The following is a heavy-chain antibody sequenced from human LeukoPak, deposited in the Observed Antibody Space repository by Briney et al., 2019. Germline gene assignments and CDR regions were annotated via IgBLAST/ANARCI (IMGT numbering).Heavy chain of an antibody. V-gene: IGHV3-30*03. CDR3: ARLRAGDYFDY. CDR2: ISYDGSNQ. CDR1: GFTFSSYG. Sequence: GRSLRLSCAASGFTFSSYGMHWVRQAPGKGLEWVAVISYDGSNQYYADSVKGRLTISRDTAKSSLYLQMNSLRAEDTAVYYCARLRAGDYFDYWGQGTLVTVSS. D-gene: IGHD6-19*01. J-gene: IGHJ4*02.